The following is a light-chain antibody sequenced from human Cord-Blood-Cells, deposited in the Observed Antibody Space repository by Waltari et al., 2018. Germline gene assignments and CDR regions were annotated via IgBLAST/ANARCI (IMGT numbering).Light chain of an antibody. J-gene: IGKJ4*01. CDR1: QDISNY. CDR2: DAS. V-gene: IGKV1-33*01. Sequence: DIKMTQSPSSLSASVGDRATITCQASQDISNYLNWYQQKPGKAPKLLIYDASNLETGVPSRFSGSGSGTDFTFTISSLQPEDIATYYCQQYDNLPLTFGGGTKVEIK. CDR3: QQYDNLPLT.